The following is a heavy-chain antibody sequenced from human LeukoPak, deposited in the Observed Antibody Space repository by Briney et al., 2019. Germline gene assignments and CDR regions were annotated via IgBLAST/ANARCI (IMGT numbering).Heavy chain of an antibody. Sequence: PGGSLRLSCTTSGFTFSSFGMHWVRQAPGKGLEWVAMIWYHGNNEYYADSMKGRFTISRDNSKNTLYLQMNSLRPEDTAVYYCAKDGVGSNDYHAFGKWGQGTVVTVAS. CDR1: GFTFSSFG. D-gene: IGHD4/OR15-4a*01. CDR3: AKDGVGSNDYHAFGK. CDR2: IWYHGNNE. V-gene: IGHV3-30*02. J-gene: IGHJ3*02.